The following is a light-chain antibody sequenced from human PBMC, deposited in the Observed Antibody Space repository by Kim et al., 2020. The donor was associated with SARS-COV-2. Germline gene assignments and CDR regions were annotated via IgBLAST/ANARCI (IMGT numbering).Light chain of an antibody. Sequence: SASVGDRVTMTCRASHSISMYLNWYQHKPGKAPKLLIYAASSLQSGVPSRFSGSGSGTDFTLTISSLQREDFATYYCQQSYSTPHTFVQETKLEI. V-gene: IGKV1-39*01. CDR2: AAS. CDR1: HSISMY. J-gene: IGKJ2*01. CDR3: QQSYSTPHT.